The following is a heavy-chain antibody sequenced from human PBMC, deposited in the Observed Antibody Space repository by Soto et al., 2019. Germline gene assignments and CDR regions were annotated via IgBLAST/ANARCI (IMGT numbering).Heavy chain of an antibody. J-gene: IGHJ5*02. D-gene: IGHD3-3*01. V-gene: IGHV3-64D*06. CDR1: GFTFSNSA. Sequence: GGSLILSCSASGFTFSNSAMYWVRQAPGKGLEYVATITSYGGTTYYADSVKGRFTISIDNSKNILYLQMSSLRPEDTAVYYCVKGEVMIFGVVTFDRWGQGTLVTVSS. CDR2: ITSYGGTT. CDR3: VKGEVMIFGVVTFDR.